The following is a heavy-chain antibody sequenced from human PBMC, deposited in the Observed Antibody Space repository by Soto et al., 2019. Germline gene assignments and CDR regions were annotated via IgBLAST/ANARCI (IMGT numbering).Heavy chain of an antibody. J-gene: IGHJ4*02. CDR2: IYWDDDK. Sequence: QITLNESGPTPVKPRQTLTLTCTLSGFSLTTSGVGVGWIRQSPGKAPKWLALIYWDDDKRYSPSLKSRLTITKDTSKNQVILTMADLDPADTATYYCAHRVLRTVFGLVTTTAIYFDFWGQGTPVAVSS. V-gene: IGHV2-5*02. CDR3: AHRVLRTVFGLVTTTAIYFDF. CDR1: GFSLTTSGVG. D-gene: IGHD3-3*01.